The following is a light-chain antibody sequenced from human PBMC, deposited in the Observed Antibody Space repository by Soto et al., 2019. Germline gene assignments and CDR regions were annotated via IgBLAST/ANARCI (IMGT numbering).Light chain of an antibody. J-gene: IGKJ4*01. Sequence: EIVMTQSLATLSVSPGERATLSCRASQNVRSNVAWYQQKPGQAPRRLIYGASTRATGVPARFSGSGSGTEFTLTISCVQSEDFAVYYCQQYTDWPLTFGGGTKVEIK. CDR2: GAS. CDR1: QNVRSN. V-gene: IGKV3-15*01. CDR3: QQYTDWPLT.